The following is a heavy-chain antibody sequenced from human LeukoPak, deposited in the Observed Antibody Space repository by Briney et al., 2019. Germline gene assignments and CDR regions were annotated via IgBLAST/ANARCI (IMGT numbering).Heavy chain of an antibody. CDR3: AKPPPPIEDDFWSGYTYYFDY. Sequence: GGSLRLSCAASGFTFSSYAMSWVRQAPGKGLEWVSAISGSGGSTCYADSVKGRFTISRDNSKNTLYLQMNSLRAEDTAVYYCAKPPPPIEDDFWSGYTYYFDYWGQGTLVTVSS. D-gene: IGHD3-3*01. J-gene: IGHJ4*02. CDR1: GFTFSSYA. CDR2: ISGSGGST. V-gene: IGHV3-23*01.